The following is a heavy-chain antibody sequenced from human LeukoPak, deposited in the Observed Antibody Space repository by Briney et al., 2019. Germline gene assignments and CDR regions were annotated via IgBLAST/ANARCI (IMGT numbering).Heavy chain of an antibody. CDR3: ARGYFDWLLYYDY. J-gene: IGHJ4*02. D-gene: IGHD3-9*01. CDR2: IYHSGGT. V-gene: IGHV4-30-2*01. CDR1: GGSISSGGYS. Sequence: SQTLSLTCAVSGGSISSGGYSWSWIRQPPGKGLEWIGYIYHSGGTYYNPSLKSRVTISVDRSKNQFSLKLSSVTAADTAVYYCARGYFDWLLYYDYWGQGTLVTVSS.